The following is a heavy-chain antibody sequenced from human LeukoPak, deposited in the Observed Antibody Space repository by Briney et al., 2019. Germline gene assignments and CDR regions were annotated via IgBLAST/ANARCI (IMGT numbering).Heavy chain of an antibody. CDR3: ARDFRCANVGRKGSTVTTFGY. V-gene: IGHV1-2*02. Sequence: ASVKVSCKASGYTFTGYYMHWVRQAPGQGLEWLGWINPNSGGTNYAQKFQGRVTMTRDTSISTAYMELSRLRSDDTAVYYCARDFRCANVGRKGSTVTTFGYWGQGTLVTVSS. D-gene: IGHD4-17*01. CDR2: INPNSGGT. CDR1: GYTFTGYY. J-gene: IGHJ4*02.